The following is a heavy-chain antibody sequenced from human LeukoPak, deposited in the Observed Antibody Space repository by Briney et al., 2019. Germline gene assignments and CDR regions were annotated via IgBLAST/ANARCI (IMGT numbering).Heavy chain of an antibody. CDR3: AKHPIDYDFWSGSYYYYMDV. D-gene: IGHD3-3*01. CDR1: GFTFSSYA. J-gene: IGHJ6*03. CDR2: ISGSGGST. Sequence: GGSLRLSCAASGFTFSSYAMSWVRQAPGKGLEWDSAISGSGGSTYYADSVKGRFTISRDNSKNTLYLQMNSLRAEDTAVYYCAKHPIDYDFWSGSYYYYMDVWGKGTTVTVSS. V-gene: IGHV3-23*01.